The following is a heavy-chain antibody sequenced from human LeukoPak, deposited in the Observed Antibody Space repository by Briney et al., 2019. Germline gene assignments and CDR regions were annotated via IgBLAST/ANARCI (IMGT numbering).Heavy chain of an antibody. D-gene: IGHD3-3*01. CDR1: GFTFSSYD. J-gene: IGHJ4*02. Sequence: GGSLRLSCAASGFTFSSYDMNWVRQAPGKGLEWVSYITGSSSSRYYADSVKGRFTISRDNAKNSLYLQMNSLRAEDTAIYYCARVRWSGTNDYWGQGTQVTVSS. V-gene: IGHV3-48*01. CDR3: ARVRWSGTNDY. CDR2: ITGSSSSR.